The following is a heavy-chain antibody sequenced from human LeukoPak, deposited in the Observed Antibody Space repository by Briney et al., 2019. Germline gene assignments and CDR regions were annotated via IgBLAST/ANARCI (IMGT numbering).Heavy chain of an antibody. Sequence: ASVKVSCKAPGYTFTGSYLHWVRQAPGQGLEWLGRINPDSGGTNYARKFQGRVTMTRDTSISTAYMELTSLTSDDTAVYYCARRAVAAFGPWFDPWGQGTLVTVSS. CDR2: INPDSGGT. CDR3: ARRAVAAFGPWFDP. D-gene: IGHD6-19*01. J-gene: IGHJ5*02. CDR1: GYTFTGSY. V-gene: IGHV1-2*02.